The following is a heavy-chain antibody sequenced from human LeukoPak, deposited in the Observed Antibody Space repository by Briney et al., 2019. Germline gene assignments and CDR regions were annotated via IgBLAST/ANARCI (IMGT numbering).Heavy chain of an antibody. CDR1: GFTFSSDW. D-gene: IGHD6-13*01. CDR3: ARVPLEAAADY. CDR2: INHSGST. Sequence: GSLRLSCAASGFTFSSDWMSWIRQPPGKGLEWIGEINHSGSTNYNPSLKSRVTISVDTSKDQFSLKLSSVTAADTAVYYCARVPLEAAADYWGQGTLVTVSS. J-gene: IGHJ4*02. V-gene: IGHV4-34*01.